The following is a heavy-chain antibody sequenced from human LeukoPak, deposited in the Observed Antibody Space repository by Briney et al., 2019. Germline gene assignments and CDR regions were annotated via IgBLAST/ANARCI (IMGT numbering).Heavy chain of an antibody. CDR1: GGSISSYY. V-gene: IGHV4-59*08. J-gene: IGHJ4*02. CDR3: ARLDSSGPNDY. Sequence: SETLSLTCTVSGGSISSYYWSWIRQPPGKGLEWIGYIYYSGSTNYNPSLKSRVTISVDTSKNQFSLKLSSVTAADTAVYYCARLDSSGPNDYWGQGTLVIVSS. D-gene: IGHD6-19*01. CDR2: IYYSGST.